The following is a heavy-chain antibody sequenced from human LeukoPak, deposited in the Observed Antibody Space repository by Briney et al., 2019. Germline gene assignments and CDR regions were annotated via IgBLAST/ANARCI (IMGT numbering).Heavy chain of an antibody. J-gene: IGHJ5*02. V-gene: IGHV3-30*03. CDR2: ISYDGSNK. Sequence: GGSLRLSCAASGFTFSSYGMHWVRQAPGKGLEWVAVISYDGSNKYYADSVKGRFTISRDNAKNSLYLQMNSLRAEDTAVYYCARDGSAFLGFGELLSPWFDPWGQGTLVTVSS. CDR3: ARDGSAFLGFGELLSPWFDP. D-gene: IGHD3-10*01. CDR1: GFTFSSYG.